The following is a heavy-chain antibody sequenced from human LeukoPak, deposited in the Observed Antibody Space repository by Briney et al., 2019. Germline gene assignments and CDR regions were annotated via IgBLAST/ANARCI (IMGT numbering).Heavy chain of an antibody. CDR1: GFTFSSYS. D-gene: IGHD3-22*01. V-gene: IGHV3-48*04. J-gene: IGHJ4*02. CDR2: ISSSSSTI. Sequence: QTGGSLRLSCAASGFTFSSYSMNWVRQAPGKGLEWVSYISSSSSTIYYADSVKGRFTISRDNAKDSLYLQMNSLRAEDTAVYYCARDTPGRTVIVVVPLDYWGQGTLVTVSS. CDR3: ARDTPGRTVIVVVPLDY.